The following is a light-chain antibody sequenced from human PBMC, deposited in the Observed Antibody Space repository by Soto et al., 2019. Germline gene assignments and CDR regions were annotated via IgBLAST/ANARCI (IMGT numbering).Light chain of an antibody. Sequence: EIVMTQSPATLSVSPGERATLSSRASQSVNIYLAWYQQKPGQAPRLLIFGASSRATGIPARFSGSGSGTEFTLTISRLEPEDFAVYYCQQYGSSPITFGQGTRLEIK. CDR3: QQYGSSPIT. CDR2: GAS. CDR1: QSVNIY. V-gene: IGKV3D-15*01. J-gene: IGKJ5*01.